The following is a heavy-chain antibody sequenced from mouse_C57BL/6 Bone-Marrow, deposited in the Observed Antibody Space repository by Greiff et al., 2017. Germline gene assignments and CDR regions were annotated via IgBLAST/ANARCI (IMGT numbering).Heavy chain of an antibody. J-gene: IGHJ2*01. CDR3: AYYGSRNY. D-gene: IGHD1-1*01. CDR2: INPSSGYA. V-gene: IGHV1-7*01. CDR1: GYTFTSYW. Sequence: VQLQQSGAELAKPGASVKLSCKASGYTFTSYWMHWVKQRPGQGLEWIGYINPSSGYAKYTQKFKNKATLTADKSSSTAYMQLSSLTYEDSADYYCAYYGSRNYWGQGTTLTVSS.